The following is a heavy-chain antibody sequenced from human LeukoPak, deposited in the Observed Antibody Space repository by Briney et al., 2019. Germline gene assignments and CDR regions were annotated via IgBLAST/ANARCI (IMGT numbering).Heavy chain of an antibody. Sequence: PGGSLRLSCAASGFTFSSYAMHWVRQAPGKGLEWVAVISYDGSNKYYADSVKGRFTVSRDNSRNTLYLQMNSLRVEDTAVYYCTKAPLRSCTGAFCYPFDYWGQGTLVTVSS. V-gene: IGHV3-30*04. J-gene: IGHJ4*02. CDR1: GFTFSSYA. D-gene: IGHD2-8*02. CDR2: ISYDGSNK. CDR3: TKAPLRSCTGAFCYPFDY.